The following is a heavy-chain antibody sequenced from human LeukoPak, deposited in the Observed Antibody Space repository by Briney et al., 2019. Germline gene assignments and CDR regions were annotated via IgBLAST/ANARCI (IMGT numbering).Heavy chain of an antibody. CDR1: GGTFSSYA. Sequence: SVKVSCKASGGTFSSYAVSWVRQAPGQGLEWMGGIIPIFGTANYAQKFQGRVTITTDESTSTAYMELSSLRSEDTAVYYCARGPSTTVTTTLPFDYWGQGTLVTVSS. D-gene: IGHD4-17*01. J-gene: IGHJ4*02. CDR3: ARGPSTTVTTTLPFDY. CDR2: IIPIFGTA. V-gene: IGHV1-69*05.